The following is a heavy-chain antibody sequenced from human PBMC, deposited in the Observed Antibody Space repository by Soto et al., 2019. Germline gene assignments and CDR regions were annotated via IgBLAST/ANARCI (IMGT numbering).Heavy chain of an antibody. J-gene: IGHJ6*02. Sequence: VQLVESGGGEVQPGRSLRLSCAASGFKYTDFDLHWVRQAPGKGLEWVAIISDDGSDKYYADYVKGRFVISRYNPKNTLDLEMNSLRPEDTAVYFCARSAWDSYYAIDVWGQGTTVSVSS. V-gene: IGHV3-30*09. CDR1: GFKYTDFD. D-gene: IGHD3-22*01. CDR3: ARSAWDSYYAIDV. CDR2: ISDDGSDK.